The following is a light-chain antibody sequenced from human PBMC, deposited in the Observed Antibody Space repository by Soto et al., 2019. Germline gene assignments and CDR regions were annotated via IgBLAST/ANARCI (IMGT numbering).Light chain of an antibody. J-gene: IGKJ3*01. Sequence: DIQLTQSPSLLSASVGDRVTITCRASQGISTHLAWCQQKPGKAPKLLIYAASTLFSGVPSRFSGSGSGTEFTLTITSLPPEDFATYYCLQPNSYPLTFGPGTKVDIK. CDR1: QGISTH. V-gene: IGKV1-9*01. CDR3: LQPNSYPLT. CDR2: AAS.